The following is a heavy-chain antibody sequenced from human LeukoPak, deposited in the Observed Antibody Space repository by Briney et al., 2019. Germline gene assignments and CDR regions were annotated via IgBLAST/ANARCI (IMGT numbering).Heavy chain of an antibody. J-gene: IGHJ4*02. CDR3: ARAKRIAAAGARSFDY. Sequence: GASVKVSCKASGYTFTGYYMHWVRQAPGQGLEWMGWINLNSGGTNYAQKFQGRVTMTRDTSISTAYMELSRLRSDDTAAYYCARAKRIAAAGARSFDYWGQGTLVTVSS. CDR2: INLNSGGT. D-gene: IGHD6-13*01. V-gene: IGHV1-2*02. CDR1: GYTFTGYY.